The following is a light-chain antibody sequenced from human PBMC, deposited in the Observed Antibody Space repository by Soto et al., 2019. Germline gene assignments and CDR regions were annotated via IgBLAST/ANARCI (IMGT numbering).Light chain of an antibody. CDR3: QQYGSSPWT. V-gene: IGKV3-20*01. J-gene: IGKJ1*01. CDR1: QSVSSSD. CDR2: GAS. Sequence: EIVLTQAPGTLSLSPGERATITCRASQSVSSSDLAWYQQKPGQAPRPLIYGASSRAIGIPDRFSGSGSGTDFTLTISRLEPEDFAVYYCQQYGSSPWTFGQGTKVDIK.